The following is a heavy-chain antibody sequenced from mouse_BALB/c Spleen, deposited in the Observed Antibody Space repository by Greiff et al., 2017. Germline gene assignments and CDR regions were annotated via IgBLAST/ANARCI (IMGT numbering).Heavy chain of an antibody. V-gene: IGHV3-8*02. CDR2: ISYSGST. CDR1: GDSITSGY. Sequence: VQLKESGPSLVKPSQTLSLTCSVTGDSITSGYWNWIRKFPGNKLEYMGYISYSGSTYYNPSLKSRISITRDTSKNQYYLQLNSVTTEDTATYYCASGIYDGYYMGFDYWGQGTTLTVSS. D-gene: IGHD2-3*01. J-gene: IGHJ2*01. CDR3: ASGIYDGYYMGFDY.